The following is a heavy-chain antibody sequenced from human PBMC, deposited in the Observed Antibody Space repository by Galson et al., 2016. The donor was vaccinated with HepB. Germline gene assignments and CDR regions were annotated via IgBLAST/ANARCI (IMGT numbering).Heavy chain of an antibody. CDR3: AHRQQYLGQNDSNNDGFDY. Sequence: PALVKPTQTLTLTCTFSGFSLSTSRVGVGWIRQSPGKALEWLAVIYWNDDKHYSPSLKSRLTITKDTSKNQVVLTMTNMDPVDTATYYCAHRQQYLGQNDSNNDGFDYWGQGTLVTVSS. J-gene: IGHJ4*02. CDR2: IYWNDDK. CDR1: GFSLSTSRVG. V-gene: IGHV2-5*01. D-gene: IGHD4-11*01.